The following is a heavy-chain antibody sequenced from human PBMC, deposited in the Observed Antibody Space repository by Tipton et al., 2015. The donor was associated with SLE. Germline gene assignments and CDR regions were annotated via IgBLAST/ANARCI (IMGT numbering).Heavy chain of an antibody. V-gene: IGHV4-39*02. CDR2: FYYGGDT. CDR1: GDSISSSPYY. D-gene: IGHD3-22*01. J-gene: IGHJ4*02. CDR3: ALGTGDSSGYPPD. Sequence: LRLSCSVSGDSISSSPYYWGWIRQPPGRGLEWIGNFYYGGDTYYNPSLKGRVTISVDTSKKHFSLRLTSVTAADTAVYFCALGTGDSSGYPPDWGQGVLVTVSS.